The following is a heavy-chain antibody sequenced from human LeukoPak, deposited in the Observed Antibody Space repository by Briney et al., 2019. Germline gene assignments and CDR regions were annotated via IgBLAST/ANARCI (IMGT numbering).Heavy chain of an antibody. V-gene: IGHV4-4*02. D-gene: IGHD6-19*01. CDR2: IYHSGTT. CDR3: VRVKAAFYRSGWFYFDY. CDR1: GDSISSSKW. Sequence: SETLSLTCAVSGDSISSSKWWIWVRQSPGMGLEWIGEIYHSGTTYYNPSLQSRVTISVDKSKNQFSLKLSPVTAADTAVYYCVRVKAAFYRSGWFYFDYWGQGTLVTVSS. J-gene: IGHJ4*02.